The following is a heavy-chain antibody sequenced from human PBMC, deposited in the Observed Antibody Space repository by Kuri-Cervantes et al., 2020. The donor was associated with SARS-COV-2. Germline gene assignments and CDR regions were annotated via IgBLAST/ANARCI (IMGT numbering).Heavy chain of an antibody. D-gene: IGHD6-19*01. CDR1: GGTFSSYA. Sequence: ASVKVSCKASGGTFSSYAISWVRQAPGQGLEWMGWINAGNGNTKYSQKFQGRVTITRDTSASTAYMELSSLRSEDTAVYYCARAPVAGHDAFDIWGQGTMVTVSS. J-gene: IGHJ3*02. CDR3: ARAPVAGHDAFDI. V-gene: IGHV1-3*01. CDR2: INAGNGNT.